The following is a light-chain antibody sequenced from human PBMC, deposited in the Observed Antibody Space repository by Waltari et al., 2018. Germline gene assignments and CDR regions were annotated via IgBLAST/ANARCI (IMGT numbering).Light chain of an antibody. J-gene: IGLJ2*01. Sequence: QSALTQPASVSGSPGQSLTISCTGTSSDVGSYNLVSWYQQHPGTAPQLMIYEVSKRPSGVSNRFSGSRSGNTASLTISGLQADDDADYYCCSYAGSLSKGFGGGTNLTVL. CDR3: CSYAGSLSKG. CDR2: EVS. V-gene: IGLV2-23*02. CDR1: SSDVGSYNL.